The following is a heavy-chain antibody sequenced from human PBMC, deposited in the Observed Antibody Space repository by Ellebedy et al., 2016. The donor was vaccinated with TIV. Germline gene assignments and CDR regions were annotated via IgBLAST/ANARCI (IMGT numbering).Heavy chain of an antibody. J-gene: IGHJ5*02. CDR3: ARGWMVRGVTPMGFDP. CDR2: ISSSSSYI. CDR1: GFTFSSYS. Sequence: PGGSLRLSCAASGFTFSSYSMNWVRQAPGKGLEWVSSISSSSSYIYYADSVKGRFTISRDNAKNSLYLQMNSLRAEDTAVYYCARGWMVRGVTPMGFDPWGQGTLVTVSS. V-gene: IGHV3-21*01. D-gene: IGHD3-10*01.